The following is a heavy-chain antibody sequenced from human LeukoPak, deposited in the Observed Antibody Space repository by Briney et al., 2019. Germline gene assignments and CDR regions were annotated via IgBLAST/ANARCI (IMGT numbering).Heavy chain of an antibody. V-gene: IGHV3-48*03. J-gene: IGHJ5*02. CDR1: GFTFSSYE. Sequence: GGSLRLSCAASGFTFSSYEMNWVRQAPGKGLEWVSYISSSGSTIYYADSVKGRFTISRDNAKNSLYLQMNSLRAEDTAVYYCARGRYFSWFDPWGQGTLVTVSS. CDR2: ISSSGSTI. D-gene: IGHD3-9*01. CDR3: ARGRYFSWFDP.